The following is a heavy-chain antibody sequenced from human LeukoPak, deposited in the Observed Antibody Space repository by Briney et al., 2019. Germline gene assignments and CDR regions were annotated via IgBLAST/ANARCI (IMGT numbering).Heavy chain of an antibody. D-gene: IGHD6-6*01. CDR2: ISYDGGSNK. J-gene: IGHJ4*02. CDR1: GFTFSSYA. CDR3: AREERGHLVGY. V-gene: IGHV3-30-3*01. Sequence: PGGSLRLSCAASGFTFSSYAMSWVRQAPGKGLEWVALISYDGGSNKYYADSVKGRFTISRDNSKNTLCLQMNSLRAEDTAVYYCAREERGHLVGYWGQGTLVTVSS.